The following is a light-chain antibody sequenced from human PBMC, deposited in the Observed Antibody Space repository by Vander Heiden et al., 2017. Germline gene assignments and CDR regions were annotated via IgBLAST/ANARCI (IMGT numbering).Light chain of an antibody. CDR1: SPNIGSRT. CDR2: RNN. Sequence: QSVLTQPPSASGTPGQRVTISCSGSSPNIGSRTVNWYQHLPGTAPKLLIYRNNQRPSGVPDRISASKSGTSASLAVSGLQSEDEADYYCSAWDNSLNAWVFGGGTKLTVL. J-gene: IGLJ3*02. CDR3: SAWDNSLNAWV. V-gene: IGLV1-44*01.